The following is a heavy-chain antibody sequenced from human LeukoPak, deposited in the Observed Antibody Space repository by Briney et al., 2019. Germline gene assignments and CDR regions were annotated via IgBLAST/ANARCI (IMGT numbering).Heavy chain of an antibody. Sequence: PGGSLRLSCAASGFTFSSYWMTWVRQAPGKGREWVANIKEDGSVKYYVDSVKGRFTISRDNAKNSLYLQMNSLSAEDTAVYYCAWGHYYAAFDYWGQGTLVTVSS. V-gene: IGHV3-7*01. CDR1: GFTFSSYW. D-gene: IGHD3-10*01. CDR2: IKEDGSVK. CDR3: AWGHYYAAFDY. J-gene: IGHJ4*02.